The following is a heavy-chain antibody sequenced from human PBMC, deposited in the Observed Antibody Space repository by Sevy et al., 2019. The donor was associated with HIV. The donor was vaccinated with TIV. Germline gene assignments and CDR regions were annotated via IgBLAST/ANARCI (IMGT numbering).Heavy chain of an antibody. CDR3: ARVYAASGGGHGMDV. V-gene: IGHV1-8*01. CDR1: GYTFTTYD. D-gene: IGHD6-13*01. J-gene: IGHJ6*02. CDR2: MTPNSGNT. Sequence: ASVKVSCKASGYTFTTYDIIWVRQATGQGLEWMGWMTPNSGNTGYAQKFQGRVTMTRNTSIITAYMDLSSLRSEDTAVYYSARVYAASGGGHGMDVWGQGTTVTVSS.